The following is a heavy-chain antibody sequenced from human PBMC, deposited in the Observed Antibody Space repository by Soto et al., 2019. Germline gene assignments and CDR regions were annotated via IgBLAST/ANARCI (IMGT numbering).Heavy chain of an antibody. D-gene: IGHD6-13*01. CDR3: ARASVSSSWPHFDY. Sequence: QVQLVESGGDVVQPGRSLRLSCAASGFTFSSYAMHWVRQAPGKGLEWVAVISYDGSNKYYADSVKGRFTISRDNSKNTLYLQMNSLRAEDTAVYYCARASVSSSWPHFDYWGQGTLVTVSS. V-gene: IGHV3-30-3*01. CDR2: ISYDGSNK. J-gene: IGHJ4*02. CDR1: GFTFSSYA.